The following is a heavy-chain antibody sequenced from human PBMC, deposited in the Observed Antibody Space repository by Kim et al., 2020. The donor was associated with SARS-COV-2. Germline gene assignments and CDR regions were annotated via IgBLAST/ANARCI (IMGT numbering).Heavy chain of an antibody. CDR2: IYWDDDK. Sequence: SGPTLVNPTQTLTVTCTFSGFSLTTSGVGVGWIRQPPGKALEWLAVIYWDDDKRYSSSLRSRLTINKDTSRNQVVLSMTNMDPVDPATYYCVHIPFVTLVRDPRRGDDGIDVWGQGTTVTVSS. CDR1: GFSLTTSGVG. V-gene: IGHV2-5*02. D-gene: IGHD3-10*01. CDR3: VHIPFVTLVRDPRRGDDGIDV. J-gene: IGHJ6*02.